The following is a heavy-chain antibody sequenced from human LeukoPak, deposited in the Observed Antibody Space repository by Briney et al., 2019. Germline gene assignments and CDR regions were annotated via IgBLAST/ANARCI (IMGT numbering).Heavy chain of an antibody. CDR1: GYSFTSYW. V-gene: IGHV5-51*01. J-gene: IGHJ6*02. Sequence: GESLNISCKGSGYSFTSYWFGWVRQMPGKGLEWMGFIYPGDSETRYSPSFQGQVTISADKSISTAYVQWTSLKASDTAMYYCARRGSRSSGVSYGLDVWGQGTTVTVSS. CDR2: IYPGDSET. D-gene: IGHD6-6*01. CDR3: ARRGSRSSGVSYGLDV.